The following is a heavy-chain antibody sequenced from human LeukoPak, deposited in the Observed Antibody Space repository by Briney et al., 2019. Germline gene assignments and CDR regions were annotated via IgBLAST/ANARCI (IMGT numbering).Heavy chain of an antibody. V-gene: IGHV3-23*01. D-gene: IGHD5-24*01. CDR2: VSDDGGST. CDR1: GFIFSSYA. CDR3: ARARWYSFDY. Sequence: AGPLRLSCAASGFIFSSYAMNWVRQAPGKGLEWVSGVSDDGGSTYYADSVKGRFTVSRDNSKNTRYLQMNSLRAEDTAVYYCARARWYSFDYWGPGTLVTVSA. J-gene: IGHJ4*02.